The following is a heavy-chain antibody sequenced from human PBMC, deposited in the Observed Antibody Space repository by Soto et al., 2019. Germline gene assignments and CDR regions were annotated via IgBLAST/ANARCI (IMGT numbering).Heavy chain of an antibody. CDR2: IIPIFGTA. CDR3: ARDGASYYYDSSGFDP. J-gene: IGHJ5*02. D-gene: IGHD3-22*01. Sequence: SVKVSCKASGGTFSSYAISWVRQAPGQGLEWMGGIIPIFGTANYAQKFQGRVTITADKSTSTAYMELSSRRSEDTAVCYCARDGASYYYDSSGFDPWGQGTLVTVSS. V-gene: IGHV1-69*06. CDR1: GGTFSSYA.